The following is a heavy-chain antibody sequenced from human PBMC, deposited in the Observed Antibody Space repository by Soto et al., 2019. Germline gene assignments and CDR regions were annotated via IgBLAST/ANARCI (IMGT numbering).Heavy chain of an antibody. V-gene: IGHV3-48*03. J-gene: IGHJ4*02. CDR3: AKDLGSYLSPAFDY. CDR1: GFSFSRFE. D-gene: IGHD1-26*01. Sequence: GGSLGLSCAASGFSFSRFEMNWVRQAPGKGLEWVSYISSSSDIMYYADSVKGRFAISRDNAKNSLFLQMNSLRPEDTAVYYCAKDLGSYLSPAFDYWGLGTLVTVSS. CDR2: ISSSSDIM.